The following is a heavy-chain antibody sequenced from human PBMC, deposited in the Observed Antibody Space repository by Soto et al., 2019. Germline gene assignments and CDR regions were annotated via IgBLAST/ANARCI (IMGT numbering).Heavy chain of an antibody. CDR3: ARDLGYCSGGSCPGYFDY. Sequence: PGGSQRLSSAASGFTCSSYSMNWVRQAPGKGLEWVSYISSSSSTIYFADSVKGRFTISRDNSKNTLYLQMNSLRAEDTAVYYCARDLGYCSGGSCPGYFDYWGQGTLVTVSS. J-gene: IGHJ4*02. CDR1: GFTCSSYS. D-gene: IGHD2-15*01. CDR2: ISSSSSTI. V-gene: IGHV3-48*01.